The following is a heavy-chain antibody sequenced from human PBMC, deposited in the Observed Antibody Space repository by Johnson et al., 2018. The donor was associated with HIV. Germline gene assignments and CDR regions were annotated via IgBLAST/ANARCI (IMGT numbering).Heavy chain of an antibody. D-gene: IGHD3-22*01. Sequence: VQLVESGGGLVQPGGSLRMSCVASGFTFSTYGMTWVRQAPGKGLEWVSRINSDGSSTSYADSVKGRFTISRDNAKNTLYLQMNSLRAEDTAVYYCARQLKYYYDSSGYYYLSSAAFDIWGQGTMVTVSS. CDR1: GFTFSTYG. J-gene: IGHJ3*02. CDR2: INSDGSST. CDR3: ARQLKYYYDSSGYYYLSSAAFDI. V-gene: IGHV3-74*02.